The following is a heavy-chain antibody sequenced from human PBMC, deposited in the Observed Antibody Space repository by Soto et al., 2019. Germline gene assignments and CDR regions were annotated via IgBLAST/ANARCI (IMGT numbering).Heavy chain of an antibody. V-gene: IGHV4-59*08. CDR3: ATLRGDGDYPYYFDY. CDR2: IYYSGST. CDR1: GGSISSYY. J-gene: IGHJ4*02. Sequence: SETLSLTCTVSGGSISSYYWSWIRQPPGKGLEWIGYIYYSGSTNYNPSLKSRVTISVDTSKNQFSMKLSSVTAADTAVYYCATLRGDGDYPYYFDYWGQGTLGTVSS. D-gene: IGHD4-17*01.